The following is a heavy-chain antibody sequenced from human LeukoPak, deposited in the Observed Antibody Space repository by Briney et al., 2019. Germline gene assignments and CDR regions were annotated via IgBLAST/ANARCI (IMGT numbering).Heavy chain of an antibody. D-gene: IGHD3-9*01. CDR3: ARLVAHYDILKPADY. CDR2: IYYSGST. V-gene: IGHV4-39*01. J-gene: IGHJ4*02. Sequence: PSETLSLTCTVSGDSISRNDYYWGWIRRPLGKGLAWIGSIYYSGSTYYNPSLKSRVTISVDTSKNQFSLKLSSVTAADTAVYYCARLVAHYDILKPADYWGQGTLVTVSS. CDR1: GDSISRNDYY.